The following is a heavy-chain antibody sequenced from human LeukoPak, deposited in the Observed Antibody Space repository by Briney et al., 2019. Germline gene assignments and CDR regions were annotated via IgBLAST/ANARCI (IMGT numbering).Heavy chain of an antibody. V-gene: IGHV1-69*06. CDR1: GGTFSSYA. Sequence: SVKVSCKASGGTFSSYAISWVRQAPGQGLEWMGGIIPIFGTANYAQKFQGRVTITADKSTSTAYMELSSLRSEDTAVYYCAGGYSYGDYYYNYYMDVWGKGTTVTVSS. D-gene: IGHD5-18*01. CDR2: IIPIFGTA. CDR3: AGGYSYGDYYYNYYMDV. J-gene: IGHJ6*03.